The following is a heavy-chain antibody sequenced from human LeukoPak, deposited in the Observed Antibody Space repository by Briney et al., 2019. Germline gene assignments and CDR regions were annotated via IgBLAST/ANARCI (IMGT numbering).Heavy chain of an antibody. J-gene: IGHJ4*02. Sequence: GGSLRLSCAASGFTFSGSDIHWVRQASGKGLEWVGRITTKTSNYATAYAASVKGRFTISGDDSENTAYLQMNSLKTEDTAVYYCTTYRSGHYWGQGTLVTVSS. CDR2: ITTKTSNYAT. V-gene: IGHV3-73*01. CDR3: TTYRSGHY. CDR1: GFTFSGSD. D-gene: IGHD6-19*01.